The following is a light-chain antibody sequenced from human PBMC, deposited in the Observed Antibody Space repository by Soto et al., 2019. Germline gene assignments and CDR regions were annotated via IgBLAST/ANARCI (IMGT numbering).Light chain of an antibody. J-gene: IGKJ5*01. CDR2: AAS. Sequence: DIVLTPSPATLSVSPGERGILSCRASQSNSLNLAWYQQKPGQAPRLLISAASRRATGVPARFSGRWSGTEFTLTISSLQSEDSAVYYCQQYNNWMTFGQGTRLEI. CDR1: QSNSLN. CDR3: QQYNNWMT. V-gene: IGKV3-15*01.